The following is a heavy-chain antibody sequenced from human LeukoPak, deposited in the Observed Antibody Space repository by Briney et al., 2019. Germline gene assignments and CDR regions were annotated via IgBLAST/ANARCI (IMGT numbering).Heavy chain of an antibody. CDR2: INPSGGST. J-gene: IGHJ4*02. V-gene: IGHV1-46*01. CDR3: ARDRATGIAVAVDVN. Sequence: ASVKVSCKASGYTLTSYYMHWVRQAPGQGLEWMGIINPSGGSTNYAQKFQGRVTMTRDTSISTAYMELSRLRSDDTAVYYCARDRATGIAVAVDVNWGQGTLVTVSS. CDR1: GYTLTSYY. D-gene: IGHD6-19*01.